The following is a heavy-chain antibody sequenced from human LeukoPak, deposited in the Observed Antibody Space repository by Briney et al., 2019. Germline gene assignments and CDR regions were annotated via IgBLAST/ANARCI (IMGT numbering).Heavy chain of an antibody. CDR3: ASDLYDSTADAFDI. D-gene: IGHD3-22*01. Sequence: GESLKISXKGSGYSFTSYWIGWVRQMPGKGREWMGIIYPGDSDTRYSPSFQGQVTISADKSISTAYLQWSSLKASDTAMYYCASDLYDSTADAFDIWGQGTMVTVSS. J-gene: IGHJ3*02. CDR1: GYSFTSYW. CDR2: IYPGDSDT. V-gene: IGHV5-51*01.